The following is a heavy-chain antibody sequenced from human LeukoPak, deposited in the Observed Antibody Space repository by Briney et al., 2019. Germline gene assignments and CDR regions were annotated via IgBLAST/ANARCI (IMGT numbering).Heavy chain of an antibody. D-gene: IGHD3-3*01. V-gene: IGHV3-7*02. CDR2: IKDDGSEK. Sequence: PGGSLRLSCAGSGFTFSSHRMNWVRQAPGKGLEWVASIKDDGSEKHFLDSVNGRFAISRDIAKNSLYLQMSSLRAEDTAVYYCARRGITISGVLVYHYSGLDVWGQGTTVTVSS. CDR1: GFTFSSHR. CDR3: ARRGITISGVLVYHYSGLDV. J-gene: IGHJ6*02.